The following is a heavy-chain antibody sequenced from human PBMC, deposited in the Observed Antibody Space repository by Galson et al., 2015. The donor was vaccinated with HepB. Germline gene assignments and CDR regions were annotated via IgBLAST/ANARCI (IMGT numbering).Heavy chain of an antibody. D-gene: IGHD2-21*01. V-gene: IGHV3-53*01. CDR1: GFTVSSNY. CDR3: ARVGFVVMIAPGSDAFDI. CDR2: IYSGGST. Sequence: SLRLSCAASGFTVSSNYMSWVRQAPGKGLEWVSVIYSGGSTYYADSVKGRFTISRDNSKNTLYLQMNSLRAEDTAVYYCARVGFVVMIAPGSDAFDIWGQGTMVTVSS. J-gene: IGHJ3*02.